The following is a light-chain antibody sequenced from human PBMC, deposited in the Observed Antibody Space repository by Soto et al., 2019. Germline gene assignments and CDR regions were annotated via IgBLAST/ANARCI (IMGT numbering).Light chain of an antibody. CDR3: PQYGSSPRIT. Sequence: EIVLTQSPGTLSLSPGDRATLSCRASQSVTSSYLAWYQQKPGQAPRLLIYGASSRATGIPDRFSGSGSGTDFTLTISRLEPEDFAVYYCPQYGSSPRITFGQGTRLEIK. V-gene: IGKV3-20*01. CDR2: GAS. CDR1: QSVTSSY. J-gene: IGKJ5*01.